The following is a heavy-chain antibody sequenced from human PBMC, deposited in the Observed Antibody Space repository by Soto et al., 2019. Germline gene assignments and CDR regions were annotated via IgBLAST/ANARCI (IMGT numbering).Heavy chain of an antibody. J-gene: IGHJ4*02. CDR1: GGSISSGGYY. V-gene: IGHV4-31*03. Sequence: PSETLSLTCTVSGGSISSGGYYWSWIRQHPGKGLEWIGYIYYSGSTYYNPSLKSRVTISVDTSKNQFSLKLSSVTAADTAVYYCARDQVGHFDYWGQGTLVTVSS. CDR2: IYYSGST. CDR3: ARDQVGHFDY.